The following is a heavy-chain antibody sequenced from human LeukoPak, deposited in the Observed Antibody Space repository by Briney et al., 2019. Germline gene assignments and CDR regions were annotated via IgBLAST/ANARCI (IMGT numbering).Heavy chain of an antibody. CDR1: GFTFSSYA. CDR2: ISGSGGST. D-gene: IGHD2-15*01. CDR3: AKGSGVVVVAAITFDY. V-gene: IGHV3-23*01. J-gene: IGHJ4*02. Sequence: PGGSLRLSCAASGFTFSSYAMSWVRQAPGKGLEWVSAISGSGGSTYYADCVKGRFTISRDNSKNTLYLQMNSLRAEDTAVYYCAKGSGVVVVAAITFDYWGQGTLVTVSS.